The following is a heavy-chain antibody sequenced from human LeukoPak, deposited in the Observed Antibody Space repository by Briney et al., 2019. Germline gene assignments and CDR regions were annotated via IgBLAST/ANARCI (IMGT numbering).Heavy chain of an antibody. CDR2: ISGSGGST. CDR3: AKDFIPPGPHYGMDV. CDR1: GFTFSSYA. Sequence: GGSLRLSCAASGFTFSSYAMSWVRQAPGKGLEWVSAISGSGGSTYYADSVKGRFTISRGNSKNTLYLQMNSLRAEDTAVYYCAKDFIPPGPHYGMDVWGQGTTVTVSS. J-gene: IGHJ6*02. V-gene: IGHV3-23*01. D-gene: IGHD3-16*02.